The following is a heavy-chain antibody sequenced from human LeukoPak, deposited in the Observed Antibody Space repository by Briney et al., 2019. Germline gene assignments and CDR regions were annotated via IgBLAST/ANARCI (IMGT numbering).Heavy chain of an antibody. CDR2: INPEGAST. CDR3: ARGTAITAGIDF. V-gene: IGHV3-74*01. Sequence: GGSLRLSCTASGFAFSTYWMFWVRQAPGKGLVWVSQINPEGASTTYGDPAKGRFTASRDSAKNALHLQMNSLRVDDTAVYYCARGTAITAGIDFWGQGTLVTVSS. D-gene: IGHD6-19*01. J-gene: IGHJ4*02. CDR1: GFAFSTYW.